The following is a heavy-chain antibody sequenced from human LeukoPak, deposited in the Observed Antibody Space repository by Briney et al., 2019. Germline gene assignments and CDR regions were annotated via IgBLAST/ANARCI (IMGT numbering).Heavy chain of an antibody. J-gene: IGHJ4*02. CDR1: GYTFNSYY. Sequence: ASVKVSCKASGYTFNSYYMHWVRQAPGQGLEWMGIINPSDGSTNYAQKFRGRVTMTRDTSTGTVSMELSSLRSDDTAVYFCARGGDIVLRIYEGDYWGQGTLVTVSS. CDR3: ARGGDIVLRIYEGDY. V-gene: IGHV1-46*02. CDR2: INPSDGST. D-gene: IGHD2-8*01.